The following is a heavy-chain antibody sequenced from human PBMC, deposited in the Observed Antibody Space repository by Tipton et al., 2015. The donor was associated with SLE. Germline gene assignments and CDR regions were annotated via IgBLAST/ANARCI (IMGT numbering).Heavy chain of an antibody. V-gene: IGHV3-74*01. J-gene: IGHJ4*02. Sequence: SLRLSCAASGFTFSSYWMHWVRQAPGKGLMWVSHINSDGSTTNYADSVKGRFTISRDNAKNTVYLQMNSLRAEDTAVYYCGRSSGYPDFWGQGTLVTVSS. CDR2: INSDGSTT. CDR3: GRSSGYPDF. D-gene: IGHD3-3*01. CDR1: GFTFSSYW.